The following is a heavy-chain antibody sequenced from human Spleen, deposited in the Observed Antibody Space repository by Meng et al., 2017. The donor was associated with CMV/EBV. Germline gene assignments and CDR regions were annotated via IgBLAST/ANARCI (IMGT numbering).Heavy chain of an antibody. D-gene: IGHD5-18*01. V-gene: IGHV1-69*05. CDR3: AREDTRSYVTQWNWFDP. CDR2: IIPIFHTT. Sequence: SVKVSCKASGDTFSSYAISWVRQAPGQGLEWMGGIIPIFHTTNYAQKFQGRVTITTDESTSTAYMELSSLRSEDTAVYYCAREDTRSYVTQWNWFDPWGQGTLVTVSS. CDR1: GDTFSSYA. J-gene: IGHJ5*02.